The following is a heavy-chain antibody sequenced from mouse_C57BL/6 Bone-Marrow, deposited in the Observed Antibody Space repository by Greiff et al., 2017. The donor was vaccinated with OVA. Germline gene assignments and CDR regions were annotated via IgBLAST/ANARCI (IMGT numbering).Heavy chain of an antibody. CDR2: INPNNGGT. V-gene: IGHV1-18*01. J-gene: IGHJ3*01. CDR3: ARKASGYVEAWFAY. Sequence: VQLQQSGPELVKPGASVKIPCKASGYTFTDYNMDWVKQSHGKSLEWIGDINPNNGGTIYNQKFKGKATLTVDKSSSTAYMELRSLTSEVTAVYYSARKASGYVEAWFAYGGQGTLVTVSA. D-gene: IGHD3-2*02. CDR1: GYTFTDYN.